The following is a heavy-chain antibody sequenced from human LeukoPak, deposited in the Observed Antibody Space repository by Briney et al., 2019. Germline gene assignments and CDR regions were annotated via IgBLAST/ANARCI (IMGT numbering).Heavy chain of an antibody. CDR3: ARDIDSGYDSLWNWFHP. CDR1: GYTFTSYG. D-gene: IGHD5-12*01. J-gene: IGHJ5*02. Sequence: ASVKVSCKASGYTFTSYGISWVRQAPGQGLEWMGWISAYNGNTNYAQKFQGRVTMTTDTSTSTAYMELRSLRSDDTAVYYCARDIDSGYDSLWNWFHPWGQGTRVTVSS. CDR2: ISAYNGNT. V-gene: IGHV1-18*04.